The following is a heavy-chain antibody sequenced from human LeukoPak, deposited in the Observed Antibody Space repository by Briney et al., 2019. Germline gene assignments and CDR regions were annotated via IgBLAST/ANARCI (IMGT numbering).Heavy chain of an antibody. CDR1: GDSVSSNSAA. J-gene: IGHJ4*02. D-gene: IGHD6-6*01. V-gene: IGHV6-1*01. CDR3: ARAVEYSSSGLILALEYYFDY. CDR2: TYYRSKWYN. Sequence: SQTLSLTCAISGDSVSSNSAAWNWIRQSPSRGLEWLGRTYYRSKWYNDYAVSVKSRITINPDTSKNQFSLQLNSVTPEDTAVYYCARAVEYSSSGLILALEYYFDYWGQGALVTVSS.